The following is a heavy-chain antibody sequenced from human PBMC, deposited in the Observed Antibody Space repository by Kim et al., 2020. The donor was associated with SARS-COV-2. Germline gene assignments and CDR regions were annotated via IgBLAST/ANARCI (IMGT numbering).Heavy chain of an antibody. CDR1: GFSFTTYW. CDR3: GEGTPAY. Sequence: GGSLRLSCAASGFSFTTYWMNWVRQAPGKGLEWMANTNQDGSDKYYLASVKGRFTISRDNAKNSAFLQMNSLRAEDTAVYYCGEGTPAYWGQGTLVTPSS. CDR2: TNQDGSDK. D-gene: IGHD1-7*01. V-gene: IGHV3-7*01. J-gene: IGHJ4*02.